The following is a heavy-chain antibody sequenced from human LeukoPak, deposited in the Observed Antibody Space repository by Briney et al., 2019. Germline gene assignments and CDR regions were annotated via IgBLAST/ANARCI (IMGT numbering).Heavy chain of an antibody. CDR2: MNPNSGNT. CDR1: GYTFISYD. J-gene: IGHJ3*02. CDR3: ARNTWDDAFDI. Sequence: ASVKVSCKASGYTFISYDINWARQATGQGLEWMGWMNPNSGNTGYAQKFQGRVTMTRNTSISTAYMELSSLRSEDTAVYYCARNTWDDAFDIWGQGTMVTVSS. V-gene: IGHV1-8*01. D-gene: IGHD1-26*01.